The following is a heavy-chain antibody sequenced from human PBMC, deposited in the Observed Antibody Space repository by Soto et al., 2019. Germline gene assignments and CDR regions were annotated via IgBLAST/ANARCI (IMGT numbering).Heavy chain of an antibody. J-gene: IGHJ4*02. CDR2: IYYSGST. CDR1: GGSISSGGYY. CDR3: ARDHVSLNFDY. Sequence: SETLSLTCTVSGGSISSGGYYWSWIRQHPGKGLEWIGYIYYSGSTYYNPSLKSRVTISVDTSKNRFSLKLSSVTAADTAVYYCARDHVSLNFDYWGQGTLVTVSS. V-gene: IGHV4-31*03.